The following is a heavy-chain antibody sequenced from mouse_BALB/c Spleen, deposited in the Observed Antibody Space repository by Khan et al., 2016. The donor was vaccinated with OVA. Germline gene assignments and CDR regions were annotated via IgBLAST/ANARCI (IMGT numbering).Heavy chain of an antibody. V-gene: IGHV2-3*01. J-gene: IGHJ3*01. CDR3: AIIYYGLAWFAY. D-gene: IGHD1-1*01. CDR1: GFSSISYG. Sequence: QVQLKESGPGLVAPSQSLSITCTVSGFSSISYGVSWVRQSPGKGLEWLGVIWGDGTTNYHSVLTSRLSISKDNSKSQVFLKLNSLQTDDTATYXCAIIYYGLAWFAYWGQGTLVTVSA. CDR2: IWGDGTT.